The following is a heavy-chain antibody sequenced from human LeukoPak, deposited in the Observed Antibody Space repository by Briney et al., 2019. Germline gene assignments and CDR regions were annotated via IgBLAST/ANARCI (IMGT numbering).Heavy chain of an antibody. Sequence: GGSLRLSCAASGFTFSSYSMNWVRQAPGKGLGWVSSISSSSSYIYYADSVKSRFTISRDNAKNSLYLQMNSLRAEDTAVYYCARRFWSGYPDYWGQGTLVTVSS. CDR1: GFTFSSYS. D-gene: IGHD3-3*01. CDR2: ISSSSSYI. CDR3: ARRFWSGYPDY. J-gene: IGHJ4*02. V-gene: IGHV3-21*01.